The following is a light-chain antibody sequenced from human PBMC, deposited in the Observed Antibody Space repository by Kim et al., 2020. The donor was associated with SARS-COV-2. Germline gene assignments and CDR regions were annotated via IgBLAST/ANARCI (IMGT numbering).Light chain of an antibody. V-gene: IGKV1-5*03. Sequence: DIQMTQFPSTLSTSVGDRVTITCRASQSVSHWLAWYQQKPGKAPKVLIYETSKLKSGVPSRFSGSGFGTEFTLTISSLQPDDFATHYCQQYNTWYTFGQGTKLEI. CDR3: QQYNTWYT. CDR1: QSVSHW. CDR2: ETS. J-gene: IGKJ2*01.